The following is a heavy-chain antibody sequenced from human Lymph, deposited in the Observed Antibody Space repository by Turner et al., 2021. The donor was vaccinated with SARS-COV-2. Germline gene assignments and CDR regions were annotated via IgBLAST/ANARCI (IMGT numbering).Heavy chain of an antibody. V-gene: IGHV3-21*02. D-gene: IGHD6-19*01. J-gene: IGHJ4*02. CDR1: GFTFSSYS. CDR3: ARGGRPPWQWLGLGNFDY. CDR2: ISGSSSYI. Sequence: EVQLVESGGGLVKPGGSLRLSGAASGFTFSSYSMNWVRQSPGKGLEWVSFISGSSSYIYYADSVKCRFTISRDNAKNSLYLQMNSLRAEDTAVYYCARGGRPPWQWLGLGNFDYWGQGTLVTVSS.